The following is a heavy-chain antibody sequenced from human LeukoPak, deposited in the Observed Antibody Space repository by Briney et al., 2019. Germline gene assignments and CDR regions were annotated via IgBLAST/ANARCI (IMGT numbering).Heavy chain of an antibody. Sequence: GGAPRPSCAGSGVTGRSNYMSWGRQAPGERAGGGSVIYSGGSTYYADSVKGRFTISRDNSKNTLYLQMNSLRAEDTAVYYCARGRFSIAAAGAAFDIWGQGTMVTVSS. CDR2: IYSGGST. J-gene: IGHJ3*02. CDR3: ARGRFSIAAAGAAFDI. V-gene: IGHV3-53*01. D-gene: IGHD6-13*01. CDR1: GVTGRSNY.